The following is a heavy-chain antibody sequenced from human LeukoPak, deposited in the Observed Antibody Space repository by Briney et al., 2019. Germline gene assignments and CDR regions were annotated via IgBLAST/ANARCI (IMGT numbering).Heavy chain of an antibody. CDR3: ARDAPLVGATYYFDY. D-gene: IGHD1-26*01. J-gene: IGHJ4*02. Sequence: PGGSLRLSCAASGFTFSNYEMNWVRQAPGKGLEWVSYISSSGSTTYYADSVKGRFTTSRDNAKNSLYLQMNSLRAEDTAVYYCARDAPLVGATYYFDYWGQGTLVTVSS. CDR1: GFTFSNYE. V-gene: IGHV3-48*03. CDR2: ISSSGSTT.